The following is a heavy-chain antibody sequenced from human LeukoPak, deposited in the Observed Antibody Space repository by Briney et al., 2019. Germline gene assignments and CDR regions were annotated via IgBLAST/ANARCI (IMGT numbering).Heavy chain of an antibody. Sequence: PGGSLRLSCAASGFTFSSYWMHCVRQAPGKGLVWVSRINSDGSSTSYADSVKGRFTISRDNAKNTLYLQMNSLRAEDTAVYYCARDSGVYSKIDYWGQGTLVTVSS. V-gene: IGHV3-74*01. D-gene: IGHD6-13*01. CDR3: ARDSGVYSKIDY. CDR2: INSDGSST. J-gene: IGHJ4*02. CDR1: GFTFSSYW.